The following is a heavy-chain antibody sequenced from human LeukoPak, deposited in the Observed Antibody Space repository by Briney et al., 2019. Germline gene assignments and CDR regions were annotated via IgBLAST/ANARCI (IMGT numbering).Heavy chain of an antibody. J-gene: IGHJ4*02. D-gene: IGHD6-19*01. Sequence: TGGSLRLSCAASGFTFSSYWMSWVRQAPGKGLEWVANIKQDGSEKYYVDSVKGRFTISRDNAKNSLYLQMNSLRAEDTAVYYCARPSSGWYEGGLDYWGQGTLVTVSS. V-gene: IGHV3-7*01. CDR1: GFTFSSYW. CDR3: ARPSSGWYEGGLDY. CDR2: IKQDGSEK.